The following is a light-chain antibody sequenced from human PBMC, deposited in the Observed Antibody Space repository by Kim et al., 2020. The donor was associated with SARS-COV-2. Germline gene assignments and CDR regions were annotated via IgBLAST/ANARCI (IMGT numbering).Light chain of an antibody. CDR1: QSLVHSDGNTY. CDR3: MQGTHWPLT. CDR2: KVS. J-gene: IGKJ4*01. V-gene: IGKV2-30*02. Sequence: DVVMTQSPLSLPVTPGQPASISCRSSQSLVHSDGNTYLSWYQQRPGQSPRRLIYKVSNRDSGVPDTFSGSGSGTDFTLKISRVEAEDVGVYYCMQGTHWPLTFGGGTKVDIK.